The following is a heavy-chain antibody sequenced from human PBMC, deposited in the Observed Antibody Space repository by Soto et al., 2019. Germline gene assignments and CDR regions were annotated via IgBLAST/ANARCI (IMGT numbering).Heavy chain of an antibody. D-gene: IGHD2-21*01. J-gene: IGHJ5*02. CDR3: ARQEVRIRGSSWFDP. V-gene: IGHV4-39*01. Sequence: QLQLQESGPGLVKPSETLSLTCTVSGGSISSSSYYWGWIRQPPGKGLEWIGSIYYSGSTYYNPSLKSRVTISVDTSKNQFSLKLSSVTAADTAVYYCARQEVRIRGSSWFDPWGQGTLVTVSS. CDR1: GGSISSSSYY. CDR2: IYYSGST.